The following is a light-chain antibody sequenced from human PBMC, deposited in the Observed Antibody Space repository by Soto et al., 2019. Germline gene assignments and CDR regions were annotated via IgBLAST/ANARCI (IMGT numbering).Light chain of an antibody. Sequence: EIVLTQSPATLSASPGERATLSCRASQSVSSNLAWFQQKPGQPPRLLIFRASTGATGVPVRFIGSGSGTKVTLTITSLQSCDFAVYYCQRYHNWPPEFTLGPGT. CDR3: QRYHNWPPEFT. CDR2: RAS. V-gene: IGKV3-15*01. J-gene: IGKJ3*01. CDR1: QSVSSN.